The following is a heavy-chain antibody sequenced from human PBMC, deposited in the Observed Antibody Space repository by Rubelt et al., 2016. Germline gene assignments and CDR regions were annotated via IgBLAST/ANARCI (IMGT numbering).Heavy chain of an antibody. CDR3: ARSLYYDFWSGYYTAWKDYGMDV. J-gene: IGHJ6*02. CDR2: GSVQ. V-gene: IGHV3-7*04. Sequence: GSVQYYGDSVKGRFTIFRDNAKNSLNLQMNSLRAEDTAVYYCARSLYYDFWSGYYTAWKDYGMDVWGQGTTVTVSS. D-gene: IGHD3-3*01.